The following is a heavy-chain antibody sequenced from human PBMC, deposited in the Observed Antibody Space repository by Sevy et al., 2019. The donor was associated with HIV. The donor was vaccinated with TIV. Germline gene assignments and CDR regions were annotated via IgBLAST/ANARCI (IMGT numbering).Heavy chain of an antibody. CDR3: ARGDIVVVPAASQGYYYYMDV. V-gene: IGHV3-48*01. CDR1: GFTFSSYS. CDR2: ISSSSSTI. Sequence: GGSLRLSCAASGFTFSSYSMNWVRQAPGKGLEWVSYISSSSSTIYYADSVKGRFTISRDNAKNSLYLQMNSLRVEDTAVYYCARGDIVVVPAASQGYYYYMDVWGKGTTVTVSS. D-gene: IGHD2-2*01. J-gene: IGHJ6*03.